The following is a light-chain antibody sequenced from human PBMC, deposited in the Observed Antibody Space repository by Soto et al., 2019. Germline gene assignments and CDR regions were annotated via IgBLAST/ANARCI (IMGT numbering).Light chain of an antibody. V-gene: IGLV2-14*01. CDR3: SAYTSRTTFVI. Sequence: QSALTQPASVSGSPGQSITISCTGTSSDIGGYNYVSWYQHHPGKAPKLMIYEVSNRPSGVSNRFSGSKSGNTASLTISGLQAEDEADYHCSAYTSRTTFVIFGGGTKHTVL. J-gene: IGLJ2*01. CDR1: SSDIGGYNY. CDR2: EVS.